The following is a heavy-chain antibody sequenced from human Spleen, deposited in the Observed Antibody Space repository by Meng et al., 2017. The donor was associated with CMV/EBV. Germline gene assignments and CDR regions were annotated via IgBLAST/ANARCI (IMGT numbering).Heavy chain of an antibody. CDR2: IIHGGSP. V-gene: IGHV4-34*01. CDR1: GGSFSGYY. J-gene: IGHJ5*02. CDR3: ARGIVGNWFDP. Sequence: QVQLQEWGAGLLKPSETLSLTCAVYGGSFSGYYWSWIRQPPGKGLEWIGEIIHGGSPSYNPSLKSRVTISIDTFKNQLSLMLSSVTAADTAVYYCARGIVGNWFDPWGQGTLVTVSS. D-gene: IGHD1-26*01.